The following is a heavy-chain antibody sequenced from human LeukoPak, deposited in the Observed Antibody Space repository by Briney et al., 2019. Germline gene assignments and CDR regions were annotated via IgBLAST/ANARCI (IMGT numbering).Heavy chain of an antibody. V-gene: IGHV3-33*01. J-gene: IGHJ4*02. CDR3: ARDGTYNGSYFYDY. Sequence: GGSLRLSCAASGFTFSSSSMHWVRQAPGKGLEWVAFMWYDGNNKYYADSVKGRFTISRDTSKNTLYLQMNSLRNEDTAVYYCARDGTYNGSYFYDYWGQGTLVPVSS. CDR2: MWYDGNNK. D-gene: IGHD1-26*01. CDR1: GFTFSSSS.